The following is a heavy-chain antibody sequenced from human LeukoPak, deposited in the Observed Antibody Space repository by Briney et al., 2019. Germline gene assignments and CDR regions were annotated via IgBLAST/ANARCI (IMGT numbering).Heavy chain of an antibody. CDR3: ARRVVESAVITERNWFDP. D-gene: IGHD4-11*01. CDR2: MCYSGST. CDR1: GGSISSYY. Sequence: SETLSLTCTVSGGSISSYYWSWIRQPAGKGLEWIGSMCYSGSTNYNPSLKSRVTISIDTSKNQFSLKLSSVTAADTAVYYCARRVVESAVITERNWFDPWGQGTLVTVSS. V-gene: IGHV4-59*08. J-gene: IGHJ5*02.